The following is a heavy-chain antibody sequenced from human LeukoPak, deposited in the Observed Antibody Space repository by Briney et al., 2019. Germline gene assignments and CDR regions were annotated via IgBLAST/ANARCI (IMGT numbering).Heavy chain of an antibody. CDR1: GFTFSSYA. Sequence: GGSLRLSCAASGFTFSSYAMSWVRQAPGKGLVWVSAISGSGGSTYYADSVKGRFTISRDNSKNTLYLQMNSLRAEDTAVYYCARDGMTGLYVYWGQGTLVTVSS. D-gene: IGHD3-9*01. CDR2: ISGSGGST. CDR3: ARDGMTGLYVY. J-gene: IGHJ4*02. V-gene: IGHV3-23*01.